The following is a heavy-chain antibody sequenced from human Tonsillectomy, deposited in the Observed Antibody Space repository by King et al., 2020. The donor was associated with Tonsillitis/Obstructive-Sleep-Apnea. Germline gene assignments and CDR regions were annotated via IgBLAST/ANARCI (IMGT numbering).Heavy chain of an antibody. D-gene: IGHD2/OR15-2a*01. CDR2: IYHSGGT. J-gene: IGHJ6*03. CDR1: GGSITSNNW. CDR3: ARGNRYFYFYMDV. V-gene: IGHV4-4*02. Sequence: QVPLQESGPRLVKPSGTLSLTCAVSGGSITSNNWWSWVRQPPGKGLEWIGEIYHSGGTNYNPSLKSRVTISIDKSQNQFSLNLSSVTAADTAVYYCARGNRYFYFYMDVWGKGTTVTVSS.